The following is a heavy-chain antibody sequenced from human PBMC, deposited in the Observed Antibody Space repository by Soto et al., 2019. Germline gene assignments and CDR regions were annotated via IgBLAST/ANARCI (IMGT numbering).Heavy chain of an antibody. CDR2: IRSKAYGGAT. CDR1: GFTFGDYA. D-gene: IGHD6-13*01. Sequence: GGSLRLSCTASGFTFGDYAMSWFRQAPGKGLEWVGFIRSKAYGGATEYAASVKGRFTISRDDSKSIAYLQMNNLKTEDTAVYYCTREGAAGMGGDYWGQGTLVTVSS. CDR3: TREGAAGMGGDY. J-gene: IGHJ4*02. V-gene: IGHV3-49*03.